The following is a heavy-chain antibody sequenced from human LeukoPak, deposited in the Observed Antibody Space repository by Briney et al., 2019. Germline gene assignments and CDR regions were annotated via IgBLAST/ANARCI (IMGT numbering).Heavy chain of an antibody. CDR3: ARVCTSCLNYRYLDL. D-gene: IGHD2-2*01. J-gene: IGHJ2*01. Sequence: KPSETLSLTCTVSGGSISSYYWSWIRQPPGKGLEWIGYIYYSGSTNYNPSLKSRVTVSVDTSKNQFSLKLSSVTAADTAVYYCARVCTSCLNYRYLDLWGRGTLVTVSS. CDR1: GGSISSYY. CDR2: IYYSGST. V-gene: IGHV4-59*01.